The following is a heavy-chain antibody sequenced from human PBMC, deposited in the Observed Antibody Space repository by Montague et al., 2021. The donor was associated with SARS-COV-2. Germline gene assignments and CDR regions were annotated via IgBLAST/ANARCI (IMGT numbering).Heavy chain of an antibody. J-gene: IGHJ6*02. CDR1: GFTFDDYA. V-gene: IGHV3-9*01. CDR2: ISWNSGSI. D-gene: IGHD6-19*01. CDR3: AKMGRAGGSGWYWALVGATFITDYYYGMDV. Sequence: SLRLSCAASGFTFDDYAMHWVRQAPGRGLGWVSGISWNSGSIGYADSVKGRFTISRDNAKNSLYLQMNSLRAEDTALYYCAKMGRAGGSGWYWALVGATFITDYYYGMDVWGQGTTVTVSS.